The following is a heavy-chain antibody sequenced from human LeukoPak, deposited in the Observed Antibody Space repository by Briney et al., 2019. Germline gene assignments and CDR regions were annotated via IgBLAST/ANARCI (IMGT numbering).Heavy chain of an antibody. J-gene: IGHJ4*02. D-gene: IGHD5-18*01. CDR1: RGSISSGNYY. CDR3: ASGGYNYGVNFDY. Sequence: PSETLSLTCTVSRGSISSGNYYWSWIRQPAGKGLEWIGRFHTRGSTNYNPSLKSRVTISVDTSKNQFSLKLNSVPAADTAVFYCASGGYNYGVNFDYWGKETLVTVSS. CDR2: FHTRGST. V-gene: IGHV4-61*02.